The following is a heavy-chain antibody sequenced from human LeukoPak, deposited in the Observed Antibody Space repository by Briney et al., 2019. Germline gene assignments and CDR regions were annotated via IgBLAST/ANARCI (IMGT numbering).Heavy chain of an antibody. V-gene: IGHV5-10-1*01. CDR3: ARNRVVTTEFDD. Sequence: GESLKISCKGFGYTFTSHWITWVRQMPGKGLEWMGKIDPSDSYTKYSPSFQGHVTISADKSISTAYLQWSSLKASDTAMYYCARNRVVTTEFDDWGQGTLVTVSS. CDR1: GYTFTSHW. CDR2: IDPSDSYT. J-gene: IGHJ4*02. D-gene: IGHD4-17*01.